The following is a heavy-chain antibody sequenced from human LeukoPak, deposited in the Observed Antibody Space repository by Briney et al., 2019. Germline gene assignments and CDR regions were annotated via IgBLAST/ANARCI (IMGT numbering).Heavy chain of an antibody. J-gene: IGHJ3*02. Sequence: ASVKVSCKASGYTFTGYYMHWVRQAPGQGLEWMGRINPNSGGTNYAQKFQGRVTMTRDTSINTAYMELSRLRSDDTAVYYCAGDPIVVVIASDAFDIWGQGTMVTVSS. CDR1: GYTFTGYY. V-gene: IGHV1-2*06. CDR2: INPNSGGT. D-gene: IGHD2-21*01. CDR3: AGDPIVVVIASDAFDI.